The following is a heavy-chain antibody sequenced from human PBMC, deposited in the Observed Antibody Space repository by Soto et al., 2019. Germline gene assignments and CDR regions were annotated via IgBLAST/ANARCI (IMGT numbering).Heavy chain of an antibody. V-gene: IGHV4-34*01. D-gene: IGHD6-13*01. J-gene: IGHJ5*02. Sequence: SETLSLTCAVYGGSFSGYYWSWIRQPPGKGLEWIGEINHSGSTNYNPSLKSRVTISVDTSKNQFSLKLSSVTAADTAVYYCARVGIAAAGRQPNWFDPWGQGTLVTVSS. CDR3: ARVGIAAAGRQPNWFDP. CDR2: INHSGST. CDR1: GGSFSGYY.